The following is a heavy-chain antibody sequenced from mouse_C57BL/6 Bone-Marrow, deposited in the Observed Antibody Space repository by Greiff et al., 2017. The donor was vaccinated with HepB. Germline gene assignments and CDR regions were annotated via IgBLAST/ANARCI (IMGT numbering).Heavy chain of an antibody. Sequence: EVKLVESGGGLVQPGGSLKLSCAASGFTFSDYGMAWVRQAPRKGPEWVAFISNLAYSIYYADTVTGRFTISRENAKNTLYLEMSSLRSEDTAMYYCARKGDYYGSSYWYFDVWGTGTMVTVSS. J-gene: IGHJ1*03. CDR1: GFTFSDYG. V-gene: IGHV5-15*04. CDR3: ARKGDYYGSSYWYFDV. CDR2: ISNLAYSI. D-gene: IGHD1-1*01.